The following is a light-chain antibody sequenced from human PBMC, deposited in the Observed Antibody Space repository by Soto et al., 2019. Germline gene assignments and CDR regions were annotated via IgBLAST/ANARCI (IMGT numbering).Light chain of an antibody. Sequence: EVVLTQFPGTLSLSPGGRATLSCRASQTITGTYLAWYQQKPGQAARLLIHGASTRATGIPDRVSGDGTGTDCKLNIGRVEPEDFAMYYCQQYGRSKRWTFGQGTK. CDR3: QQYGRSKRWT. CDR1: QTITGTY. CDR2: GAS. V-gene: IGKV3-20*01. J-gene: IGKJ1*01.